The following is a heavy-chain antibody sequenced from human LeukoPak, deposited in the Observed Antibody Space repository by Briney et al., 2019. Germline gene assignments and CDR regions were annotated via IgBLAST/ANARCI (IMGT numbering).Heavy chain of an antibody. CDR3: ARSPGRYYDSSGYYRRLYYFDY. V-gene: IGHV4-34*01. D-gene: IGHD3-22*01. CDR2: INHSGST. J-gene: IGHJ4*02. CDR1: GGSFSGYY. Sequence: TTSETLSLTCAVYGGSFSGYYWSWIRQPPGKGLEWIGEINHSGSTNYNPSLKSRATISVDTSKNQFSLKLSSVTAADTAVYYCARSPGRYYDSSGYYRRLYYFDYWGQGTLVTVSS.